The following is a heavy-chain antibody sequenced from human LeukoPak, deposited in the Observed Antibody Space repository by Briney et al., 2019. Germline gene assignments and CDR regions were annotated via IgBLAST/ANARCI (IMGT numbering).Heavy chain of an antibody. CDR3: ARHIGSGSWKFDY. D-gene: IGHD3-10*01. CDR1: GYTFTSYW. CDR2: IYPGDSDT. J-gene: IGHJ4*02. Sequence: GESLKISCKGSGYTFTSYWIGWVRQLPGKGLEWMGIIYPGDSDTRYSPSFQGQVTISADKSIGTAYLQWSSLKASDTAMYYCARHIGSGSWKFDYWGQGTLVTVSS. V-gene: IGHV5-51*01.